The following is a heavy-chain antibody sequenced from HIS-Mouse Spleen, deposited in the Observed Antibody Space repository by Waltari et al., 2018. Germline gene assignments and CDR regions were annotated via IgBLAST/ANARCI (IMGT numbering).Heavy chain of an antibody. Sequence: QLQLQESGPGLVKPSETLSLTCTVPGGSISSSSYYWGWIRQPPGKGLEWIGSFDYSGSTYNNPSLKSRVTISVATSTNQFSLKLSSVTAADTAVYYCAREIPYSSSWYDWYFDLWGRGTLVTVSS. V-gene: IGHV4-39*07. CDR1: GGSISSSSYY. CDR3: AREIPYSSSWYDWYFDL. J-gene: IGHJ2*01. D-gene: IGHD6-13*01. CDR2: FDYSGST.